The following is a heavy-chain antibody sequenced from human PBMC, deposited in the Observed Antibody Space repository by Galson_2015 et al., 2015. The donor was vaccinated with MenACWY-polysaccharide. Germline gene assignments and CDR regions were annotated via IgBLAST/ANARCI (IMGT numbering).Heavy chain of an antibody. Sequence: SLRLSCAASGFDFSSYAMSWVRQAPGKGLEWVSTMSGRRGYTYYADSVKGRFTISRDNAKNSLYLQLNSLEVEDTAIYYCARGHYGLDVWGQGTTVTVSS. J-gene: IGHJ6*02. V-gene: IGHV3-23*01. CDR1: GFDFSSYA. CDR2: MSGRRGYT. CDR3: ARGHYGLDV.